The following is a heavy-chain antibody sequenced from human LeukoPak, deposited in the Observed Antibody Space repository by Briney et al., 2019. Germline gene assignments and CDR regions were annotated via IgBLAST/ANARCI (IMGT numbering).Heavy chain of an antibody. CDR1: GFTFSSYS. V-gene: IGHV3-21*01. Sequence: GGSLRLSCAASGFTFSSYSMNWVRQAPGKGLEWVSSISSSSSYICYADSVKGRFTISRDNAKNSLYLQMNSLRAEDTAVYYCARDIPTFGELYTDWFDPWGQGTLVTVSS. CDR2: ISSSSSYI. CDR3: ARDIPTFGELYTDWFDP. D-gene: IGHD3-10*01. J-gene: IGHJ5*02.